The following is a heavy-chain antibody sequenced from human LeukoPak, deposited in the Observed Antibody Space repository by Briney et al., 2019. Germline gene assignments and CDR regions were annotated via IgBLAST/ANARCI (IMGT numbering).Heavy chain of an antibody. CDR1: GFTFSSYA. V-gene: IGHV3-7*01. D-gene: IGHD3-22*01. CDR3: AQECVDSTGYYYVPNWFDP. J-gene: IGHJ5*02. CDR2: IKQDGSAK. Sequence: GGSLRLSCAASGFTFSSYAMSWVRQAPGKGLEWVANIKQDGSAKYYVDSVKGRFTISRDNAKNSLYLHMNSLRADDTAVYYCAQECVDSTGYYYVPNWFDPWGQGTLVTVSS.